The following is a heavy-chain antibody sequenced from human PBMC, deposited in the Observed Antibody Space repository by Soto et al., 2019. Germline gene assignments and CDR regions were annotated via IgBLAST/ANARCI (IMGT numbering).Heavy chain of an antibody. J-gene: IGHJ4*01. Sequence: PSETLSLTCTVSGGSISSYYWSWIRLPPGQGLQWVGYIYYTGTTSYNPSLKGRVTVSLDTSKKQFSLKLRSVTAADTAVYFCARLGGYYQAFDQWGQGALVTVSS. CDR1: GGSISSYY. CDR2: IYYTGTT. CDR3: ARLGGYYQAFDQ. D-gene: IGHD3-22*01. V-gene: IGHV4-59*08.